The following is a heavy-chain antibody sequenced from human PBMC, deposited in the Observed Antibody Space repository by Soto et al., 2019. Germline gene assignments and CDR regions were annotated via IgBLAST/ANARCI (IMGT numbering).Heavy chain of an antibody. CDR1: GLKFSNYG. J-gene: IGHJ6*02. V-gene: IGHV3-33*01. D-gene: IGHD6-6*01. CDR2: IWYDGSNK. Sequence: VCSAVFGLKFSNYGMHWISQEKSKGLEWVAVIWYDGSNKYYADSVKGRFTISRDNSKNTLYLQMNSLRAEDTAVYYCARVIPIAARRDVGYGMDVWGQGTTVTVSS. CDR3: ARVIPIAARRDVGYGMDV.